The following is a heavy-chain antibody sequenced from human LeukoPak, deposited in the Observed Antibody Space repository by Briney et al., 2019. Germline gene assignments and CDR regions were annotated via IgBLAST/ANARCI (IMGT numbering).Heavy chain of an antibody. CDR1: GFTVSSNY. V-gene: IGHV3-53*01. CDR3: ARGSLGSSWSSDRCPLDY. D-gene: IGHD2-2*01. J-gene: IGHJ4*02. Sequence: GGSLRLSCAASGFTVSSNYMTWVRQAPGKGLEWVSVIYSGGTTYYADSVKGRFTISRDNSKNTLFLQMNTLRNDDTAVYYCARGSLGSSWSSDRCPLDYWGQGTLVTVSS. CDR2: IYSGGTT.